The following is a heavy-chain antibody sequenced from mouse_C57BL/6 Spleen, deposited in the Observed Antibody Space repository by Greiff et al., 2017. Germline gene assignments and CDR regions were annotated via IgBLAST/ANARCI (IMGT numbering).Heavy chain of an antibody. CDR1: GYTFTDYN. D-gene: IGHD1-1*01. CDR3: ARSGKNLRGGLNAMDY. Sequence: VQLQQSGPELVKPGASVKIPCKASGYTFTDYNMDWVKQSHGKSLEWIGDINPNNGGTIYNQKFKGKATLTVDKSSSTAYMELRSLTSEDTAVYYCARSGKNLRGGLNAMDYWGQGTSVTVSS. V-gene: IGHV1-18*01. J-gene: IGHJ4*01. CDR2: INPNNGGT.